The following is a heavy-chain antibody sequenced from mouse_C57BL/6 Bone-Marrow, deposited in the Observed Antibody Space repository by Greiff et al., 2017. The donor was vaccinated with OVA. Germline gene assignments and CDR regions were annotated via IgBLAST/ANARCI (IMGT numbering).Heavy chain of an antibody. V-gene: IGHV1-61*01. CDR1: GYTFTSYW. D-gene: IGHD1-1*01. CDR2: IYPSDSET. CDR3: ARPYYGSSRWYFDV. Sequence: QVQLQQPGAELVRPGSSVKLSCKASGYTFTSYWTDWVKRRPGQGLEWIGNIYPSDSETHYNQKFKDKATLTVDKSSSTAYMQLSSLTSEDSAVYYCARPYYGSSRWYFDVWGTGTTGTVSS. J-gene: IGHJ1*03.